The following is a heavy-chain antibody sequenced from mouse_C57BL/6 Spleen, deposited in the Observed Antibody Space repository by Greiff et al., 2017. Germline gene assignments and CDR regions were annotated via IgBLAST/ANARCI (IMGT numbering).Heavy chain of an antibody. J-gene: IGHJ4*01. CDR2: IWSGGST. V-gene: IGHV2-2*01. CDR3: ARKCDYDYYAMDY. Sequence: VHLVESGPGLVQPSQSLSITCTVSGFSLTSYGVHWVRQSPGKGLEWLGVIWSGGSTDYNAAFISRLSISKDNSKSQVFFKMNSLQADDTAIYYCARKCDYDYYAMDYWGQGTSVTVSS. CDR1: GFSLTSYG. D-gene: IGHD2-4*01.